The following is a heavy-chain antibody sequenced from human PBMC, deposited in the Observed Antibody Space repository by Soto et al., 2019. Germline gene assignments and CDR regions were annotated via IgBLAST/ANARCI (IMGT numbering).Heavy chain of an antibody. V-gene: IGHV4-4*02. CDR3: ARTSGSSWWGGEDFQH. D-gene: IGHD6-13*01. CDR1: GGSISSSNW. J-gene: IGHJ1*01. Sequence: QVQLQESGPGLVKPSGTLSLTCAVSGGSISSSNWWSWVRQPPGKGLEWIGEIYHSGSTNYNPSLKSRVTISXXKXKXXFSLKLSSVTAADTAVYYCARTSGSSWWGGEDFQHWGQGTLVTVSS. CDR2: IYHSGST.